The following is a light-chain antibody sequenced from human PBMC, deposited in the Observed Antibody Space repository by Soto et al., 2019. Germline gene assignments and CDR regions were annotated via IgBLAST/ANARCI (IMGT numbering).Light chain of an antibody. Sequence: QSALTQPASASGSPGQSITISCTGTSSDVGVYDFVSWYQQHPAKAPKLLIYDVSYRPSGVSDRFSGSKSGNTASLTISGLQAEDEADYYCCSYTSSSTVLFGGGTKLTVL. V-gene: IGLV2-14*01. J-gene: IGLJ2*01. CDR2: DVS. CDR1: SSDVGVYDF. CDR3: CSYTSSSTVL.